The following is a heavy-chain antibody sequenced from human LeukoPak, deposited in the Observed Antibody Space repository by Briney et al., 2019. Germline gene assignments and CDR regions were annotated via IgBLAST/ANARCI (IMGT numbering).Heavy chain of an antibody. D-gene: IGHD3-22*01. CDR1: GFTLPSSA. CDR3: AAGGGGYYYYSNPRPGLDY. CDR2: IDVGSGNT. V-gene: IGHV1-58*01. J-gene: IGHJ4*02. Sequence: SVKVSCKASGFTLPSSAVRWVRQARGQRPEWMGWIDVGSGNTNYAQKFQERVTITRDMSTSTAYMELSSLRSEDTAVYYCAAGGGGYYYYSNPRPGLDYWGQGTLVTVSS.